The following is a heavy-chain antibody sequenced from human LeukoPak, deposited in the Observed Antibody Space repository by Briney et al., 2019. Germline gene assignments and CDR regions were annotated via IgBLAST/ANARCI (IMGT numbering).Heavy chain of an antibody. CDR2: IYYSGST. Sequence: SETLSLTCTVSGGSISSYYWSWIRQPPGKGLEGVGYIYYSGSTNYNPSLKSRVTISVDTSKNQYSLKLSPVAAADAAVYSCASLSRWELQYFDYWGQGALVTVSS. J-gene: IGHJ4*02. V-gene: IGHV4-59*12. D-gene: IGHD1-26*01. CDR3: ASLSRWELQYFDY. CDR1: GGSISSYY.